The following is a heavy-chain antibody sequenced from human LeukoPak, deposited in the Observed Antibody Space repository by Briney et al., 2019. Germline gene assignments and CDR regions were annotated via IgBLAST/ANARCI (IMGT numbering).Heavy chain of an antibody. V-gene: IGHV3-30-3*01. CDR2: ISYDGSNK. CDR1: GFTFSSYA. Sequence: GGSLRLSCAASGFTFSSYAMSWVRQAPGKGLEWVAVISYDGSNKYYADSVKGRFTISRDNAKNSLYLQMNSLRAEDTALYYCAKDSTRRRRGLVYFDWLPWDYWGQGTLVTVSS. J-gene: IGHJ4*02. D-gene: IGHD3-9*01. CDR3: AKDSTRRRRGLVYFDWLPWDY.